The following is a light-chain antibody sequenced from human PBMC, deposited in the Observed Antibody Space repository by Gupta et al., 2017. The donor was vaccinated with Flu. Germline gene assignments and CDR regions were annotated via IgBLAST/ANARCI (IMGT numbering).Light chain of an antibody. J-gene: IGLJ3*02. V-gene: IGLV1-44*01. CDR1: SSIGSST. Sequence: QAVLTQPPSASGTPGQWITISCSGSSSIGSSTFSWYQQVPGTAPKLLIYNNHHRSSAVPPRCSCAKSCASESLAKGSLRSEEGADEDYSDWDDSPNGLWVFGGGTKLTVL. CDR2: NNH. CDR3: SDWDDSPNGLWV.